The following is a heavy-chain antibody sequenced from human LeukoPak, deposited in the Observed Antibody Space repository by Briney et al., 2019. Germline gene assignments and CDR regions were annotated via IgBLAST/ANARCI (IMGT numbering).Heavy chain of an antibody. Sequence: PGGSLRLSCAASGFTFSDSFMSWVRQAPGKGLEWVAYTRDDGSKNWYGDSVKGRFTIFRDNSKNTLYLQMNSLRGEDTAVYYCANGDCRGGRCSSGAYWGQGTLVAVSS. CDR2: TRDDGSKN. J-gene: IGHJ4*02. D-gene: IGHD2-15*01. CDR1: GFTFSDSF. CDR3: ANGDCRGGRCSSGAY. V-gene: IGHV3-30*02.